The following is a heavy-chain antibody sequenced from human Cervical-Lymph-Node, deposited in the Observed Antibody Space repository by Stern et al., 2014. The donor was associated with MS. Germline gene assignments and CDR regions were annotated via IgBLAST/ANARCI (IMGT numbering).Heavy chain of an antibody. J-gene: IGHJ3*02. V-gene: IGHV3-33*01. CDR2: IWFDGTNK. D-gene: IGHD5-12*01. CDR3: ATSSLHSGYDLPDAFDI. Sequence: VKLVESGGGVVQPGRSLRLSCAASGFTFSSYAMHWVRQAQGKGPEYVAVIWFDGTNKYYADSVKGRFTISRDNSKNTLYLQMNSLRAEDTAVYYCATSSLHSGYDLPDAFDIWGQGTMVTVSS. CDR1: GFTFSSYA.